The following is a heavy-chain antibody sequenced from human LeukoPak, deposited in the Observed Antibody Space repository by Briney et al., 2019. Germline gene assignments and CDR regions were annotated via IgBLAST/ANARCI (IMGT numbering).Heavy chain of an antibody. V-gene: IGHV1-18*01. D-gene: IGHD3-10*01. J-gene: IGHJ5*02. CDR1: GFTFTSYG. CDR3: ARGAPKYMVRGVTGWFDP. Sequence: SGGSLRLSCAASGFTFTSYGISWVRQAPGQGLEWMGWISAYNGNTNYAQKLQGRVTMTTDTSTSTAYMELRSLRSDDTAVYYCARGAPKYMVRGVTGWFDPWGQGTLVTVSS. CDR2: ISAYNGNT.